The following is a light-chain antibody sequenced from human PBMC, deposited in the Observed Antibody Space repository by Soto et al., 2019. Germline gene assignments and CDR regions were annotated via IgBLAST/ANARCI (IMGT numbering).Light chain of an antibody. Sequence: ILMTLSPGHQWLCPREKATLSCRPSQSVSSNLAWYQQKPGQAPRLLIYGASTRATGIPARFSGSGSGTEFTFTINSLQSEDFAVYYCQQDTKFPRRFGQGTKVDIK. CDR1: QSVSSN. J-gene: IGKJ1*01. CDR2: GAS. CDR3: QQDTKFPRR. V-gene: IGKV3-15*01.